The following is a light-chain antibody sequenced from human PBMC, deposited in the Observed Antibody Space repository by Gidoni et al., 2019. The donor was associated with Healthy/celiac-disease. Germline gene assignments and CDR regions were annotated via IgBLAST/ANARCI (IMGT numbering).Light chain of an antibody. J-gene: IGKJ2*04. CDR3: QQSYTTSCS. CDR1: QSIRSF. V-gene: IGKV1-39*01. Sequence: DLQMTQSPSSLSASVGDRVTITCRASQSIRSFLNWYQQKPGKAPKLLIYAASSLQSGVPSRFSGSGSGTDFTLTISSLQPEDFATYYCQQSYTTSCSFGQGTKVEIK. CDR2: AAS.